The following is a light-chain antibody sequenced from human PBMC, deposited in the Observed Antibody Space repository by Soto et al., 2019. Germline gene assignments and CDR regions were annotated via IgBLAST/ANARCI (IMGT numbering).Light chain of an antibody. Sequence: ESVLTQSPGTLSLSPGERATLSCRASQSVSSSYLAWYQQKPGQAPRLLIYGASSRATGIPDRFSGSGSGTDFTLTISRLEPEDFAVYYCQQYTTSPSWTLGQGTKVDIK. V-gene: IGKV3-20*01. CDR1: QSVSSSY. CDR2: GAS. CDR3: QQYTTSPSWT. J-gene: IGKJ1*01.